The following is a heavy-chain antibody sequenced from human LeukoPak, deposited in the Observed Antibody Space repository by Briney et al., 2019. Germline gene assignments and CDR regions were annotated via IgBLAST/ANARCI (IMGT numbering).Heavy chain of an antibody. Sequence: GGSLRLSCAASGFTFNTYWRHWVRQAPGKGLVWVSRINGDGSSTTHADSVKGRVTISRDNAKNTLYLQMNSLRAEDTAVYYCARDMEMATISGFDYWGQGTLVTVSS. J-gene: IGHJ4*02. CDR2: INGDGSST. D-gene: IGHD5-24*01. CDR3: ARDMEMATISGFDY. V-gene: IGHV3-74*03. CDR1: GFTFNTYW.